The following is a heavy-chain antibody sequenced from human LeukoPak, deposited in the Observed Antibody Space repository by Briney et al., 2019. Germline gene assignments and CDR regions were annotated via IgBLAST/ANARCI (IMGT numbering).Heavy chain of an antibody. D-gene: IGHD3-22*01. CDR3: ARHGPRFHYDTSGYYYFDY. V-gene: IGHV4-39*01. Sequence: SETLSLTCTVSGGSISSTIYYWGWIRQPPGKGLEWIGSIYYSGSTYYNPSLKSRVTISVDTSKNQFSLKLSSVTAADTAVYYCARHGPRFHYDTSGYYYFDYWGQGTLVTVSS. CDR1: GGSISSTIYY. CDR2: IYYSGST. J-gene: IGHJ4*02.